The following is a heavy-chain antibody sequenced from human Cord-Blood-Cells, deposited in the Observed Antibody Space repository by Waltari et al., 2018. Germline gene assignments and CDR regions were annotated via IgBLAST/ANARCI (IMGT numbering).Heavy chain of an antibody. CDR3: ARVAYCGGDCYSTPYQYYFDY. D-gene: IGHD2-21*01. CDR2: ISSSSSTI. CDR1: GFTFSSYS. J-gene: IGHJ4*02. V-gene: IGHV3-48*02. Sequence: GLVQPGGSLRLSCAASGFTFSSYSMNWVRQAPGKGLEWVSYISSSSSTIYYADSVKGRFTISRDNAKNSLYLQMNSLRDEDTAVYYCARVAYCGGDCYSTPYQYYFDYWGQGTLVTVSS.